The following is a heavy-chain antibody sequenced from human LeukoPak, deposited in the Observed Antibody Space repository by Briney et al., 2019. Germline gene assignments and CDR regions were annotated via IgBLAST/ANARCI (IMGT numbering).Heavy chain of an antibody. CDR3: ARGIYRSGNSCYYYYYYMDV. V-gene: IGHV4-4*07. Sequence: SETLSLTCAVSGGSISSYYWSWIRQPAGKGLEWIGRIYSSWSTNYNPSLKSRVTMSVDTSKNQFSLKLSSVTAADTAVYYCARGIYRSGNSCYYYYYYMDVWGKGTTVTVSS. J-gene: IGHJ6*03. D-gene: IGHD2-2*01. CDR1: GGSISSYY. CDR2: IYSSWST.